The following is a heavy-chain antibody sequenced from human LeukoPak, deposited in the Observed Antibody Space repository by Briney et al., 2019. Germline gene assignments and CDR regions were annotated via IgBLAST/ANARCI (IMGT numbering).Heavy chain of an antibody. CDR3: ARVGYNYDLGNAFDI. CDR2: ISGDGDTT. V-gene: IGHV3-23*01. Sequence: SGGSLRLSCEASGITFNKYAMSWVRQGPGQGLLWVSGISGDGDTTYYADSVKGRFTISRDNSRNTLFLQMNSLRADDTAVYYCARVGYNYDLGNAFDIWGQGTVVTVSS. J-gene: IGHJ3*02. D-gene: IGHD1-20*01. CDR1: GITFNKYA.